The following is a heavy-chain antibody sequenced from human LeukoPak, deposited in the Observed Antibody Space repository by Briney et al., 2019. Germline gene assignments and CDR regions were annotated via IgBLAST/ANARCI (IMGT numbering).Heavy chain of an antibody. J-gene: IGHJ4*02. CDR1: GGSISSYY. CDR2: AYYSGST. V-gene: IGHV4-59*08. Sequence: SETLSLTCTVSGGSISSYYWSWIRQPPGKGLEWIGYAYYSGSTNYNPSLKSRVTISVDTSKNQFSLKLSSVTAADTAVYYCARQGNSPFDDWGQGTLVTVSS. D-gene: IGHD2-21*01. CDR3: ARQGNSPFDD.